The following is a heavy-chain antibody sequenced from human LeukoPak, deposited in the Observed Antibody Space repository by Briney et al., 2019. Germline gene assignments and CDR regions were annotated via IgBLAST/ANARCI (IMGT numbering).Heavy chain of an antibody. J-gene: IGHJ4*02. Sequence: SETLSLTCTVSGGSISSHYWNWIRQPPGRGLEWIGYIHSSGSTNYNPSLRSRVIMTVDTSNNQFSLKLSSVTAADTAVYYCARTFDYSNYVAYFDYWGQGTLVTVSS. CDR3: ARTFDYSNYVAYFDY. CDR1: GGSISSHY. D-gene: IGHD4-11*01. V-gene: IGHV4-59*11. CDR2: IHSSGST.